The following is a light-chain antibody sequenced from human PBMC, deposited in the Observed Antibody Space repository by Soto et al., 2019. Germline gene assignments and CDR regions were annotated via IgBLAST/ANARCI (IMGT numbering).Light chain of an antibody. CDR3: QQYKSYWT. J-gene: IGKJ1*01. Sequence: DIQMTQSPSTLSASVGDRVTITCRASQNINSWLAWYQQKPGKAPNLLIYKASSLETGVPSRFSGSGSGTEFTLTISSLQPDDVASDHCQQYKSYWTFGQGTKVEIK. V-gene: IGKV1-5*03. CDR1: QNINSW. CDR2: KAS.